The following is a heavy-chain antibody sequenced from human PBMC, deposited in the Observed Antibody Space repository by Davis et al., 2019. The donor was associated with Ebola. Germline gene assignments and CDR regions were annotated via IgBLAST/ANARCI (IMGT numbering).Heavy chain of an antibody. V-gene: IGHV3-7*01. CDR2: ITQDGSEK. CDR3: ARDRRDPHYYYYGMDV. Sequence: GGSLSLSCAASGFTVRSTYMSWVRQAPGKGLEWVANITQDGSEKYYVDSVKGRFTISRDNAKNSLYLQMNSLRAEDTAVYYCARDRRDPHYYYYGMDVWGQGTTVTVSS. J-gene: IGHJ6*02. CDR1: GFTVRSTY.